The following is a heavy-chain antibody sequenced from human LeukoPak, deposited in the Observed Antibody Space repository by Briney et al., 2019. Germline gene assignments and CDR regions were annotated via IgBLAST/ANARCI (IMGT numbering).Heavy chain of an antibody. CDR1: GFTFSDSY. CDR3: AKEGGDWGEGYFDY. D-gene: IGHD3-16*01. V-gene: IGHV3-11*01. Sequence: GWSLRLSCSASGFTFSDSYMSWIRQVPGKGLEWISYISSSGGTIYYADSVKGRVTISRDNARSAQYLQTNSLRAEDTAVYYCAKEGGDWGEGYFDYWGQGPLVTVSS. J-gene: IGHJ4*02. CDR2: ISSSGGTI.